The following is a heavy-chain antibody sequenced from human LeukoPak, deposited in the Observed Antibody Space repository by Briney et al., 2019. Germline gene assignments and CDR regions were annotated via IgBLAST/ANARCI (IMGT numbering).Heavy chain of an antibody. CDR2: ILSNGGTT. CDR1: GFTFSNYG. V-gene: IGHV3-64D*09. Sequence: GGSLRLSCSASGFTFSNYGIHWVRQAPGKGLEYVSAILSNGGTTYYADPVKGRFTISRDNSKNTLFLQMSSLRPEDTALYYCVKDRRLLTMTCMESDAFDIWGQGTMVTVSS. CDR3: VKDRRLLTMTCMESDAFDI. D-gene: IGHD3-22*01. J-gene: IGHJ3*02.